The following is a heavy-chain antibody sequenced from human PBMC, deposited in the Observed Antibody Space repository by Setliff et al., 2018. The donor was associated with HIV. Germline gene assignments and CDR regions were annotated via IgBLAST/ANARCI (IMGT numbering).Heavy chain of an antibody. CDR3: ARDHDYGDLSRNWFYMDV. D-gene: IGHD4-17*01. J-gene: IGHJ6*03. V-gene: IGHV5-51*01. CDR2: IYPGDSDT. Sequence: GESLKISCRGSGYRFTDYWIGWVRQMPGKGLEWMGVIYPGDSDTRYNPSFQGQVAISADKSTSTAYLQISSLKAEDTAVYYCARDHDYGDLSRNWFYMDVWGKGTTVTVSS. CDR1: GYRFTDYW.